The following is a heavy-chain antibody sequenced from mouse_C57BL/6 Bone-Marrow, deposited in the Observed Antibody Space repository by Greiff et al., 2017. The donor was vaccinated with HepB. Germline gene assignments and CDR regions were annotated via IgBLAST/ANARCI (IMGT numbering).Heavy chain of an antibody. Sequence: EVQRVESVAELVRPGASVKLSCTASGFNIKNTYMHWVKQRPEQGLEWIGRIDPANGNTKYAPKFQGKATITADTSSNTAYLQLSSLTSEDTAIYYCACYGNYPSYFDYWGQGTTLTVSS. D-gene: IGHD2-1*01. V-gene: IGHV14-3*01. CDR2: IDPANGNT. CDR1: GFNIKNTY. CDR3: ACYGNYPSYFDY. J-gene: IGHJ2*01.